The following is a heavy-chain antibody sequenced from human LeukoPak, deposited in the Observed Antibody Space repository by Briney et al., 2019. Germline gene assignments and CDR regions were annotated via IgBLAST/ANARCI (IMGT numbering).Heavy chain of an antibody. CDR3: ARARSSSWYDAFDI. J-gene: IGHJ3*02. CDR2: INTDGSST. D-gene: IGHD6-13*01. Sequence: GGSLRLSCAASGSTFSSYWMHWVRQAPGKGLVWVSRINTDGSSTSYADSVKGRFTISRDNAKNTLYLQMNSLRAEDTAVYYCARARSSSWYDAFDIWGQGTMVTVSS. V-gene: IGHV3-74*01. CDR1: GSTFSSYW.